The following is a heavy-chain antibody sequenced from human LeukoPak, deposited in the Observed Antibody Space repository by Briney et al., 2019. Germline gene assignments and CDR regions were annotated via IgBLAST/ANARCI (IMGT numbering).Heavy chain of an antibody. Sequence: GGSLRLSCAASGFTVSSNYMSWVRQAPGKGLEWVSVIYSGGSTYYADSVKGRFTISRDNSKNTLYLQMNSLRAEDTAVYYCARDDWNDVRYYGMDVWGQGTTVTVSS. CDR1: GFTVSSNY. D-gene: IGHD1-1*01. J-gene: IGHJ6*02. CDR2: IYSGGST. CDR3: ARDDWNDVRYYGMDV. V-gene: IGHV3-53*05.